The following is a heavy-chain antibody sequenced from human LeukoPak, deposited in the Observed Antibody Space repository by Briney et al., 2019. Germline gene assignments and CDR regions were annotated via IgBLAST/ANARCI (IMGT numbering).Heavy chain of an antibody. D-gene: IGHD3-3*01. Sequence: GASVKVSCKASGYTFTGYYMHWVRQAPGQGLEWMGRINPNSGGTNYAQKFQGRVTMTRDTSISTAYMELSRLRSDYTAVYYCARDLLGILEWSDGFDPWGQGTLVTVSS. CDR3: ARDLLGILEWSDGFDP. CDR1: GYTFTGYY. J-gene: IGHJ5*02. CDR2: INPNSGGT. V-gene: IGHV1-2*06.